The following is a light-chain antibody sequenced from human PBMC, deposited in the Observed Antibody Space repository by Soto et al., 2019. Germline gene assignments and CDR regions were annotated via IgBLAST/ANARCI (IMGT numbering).Light chain of an antibody. V-gene: IGKV1-27*01. CDR1: QGISDY. CDR3: QLYNTAPIFT. J-gene: IGKJ3*01. CDR2: GAS. Sequence: DIQMTQSPSSLSASVGDRVTITCRASQGISDYLAWYQQKPGKIPKLLIYGASTLQSGVPSRFSGSGSGTDFTLTISSLQPEDVATYYCQLYNTAPIFTFGPGTKVDIK.